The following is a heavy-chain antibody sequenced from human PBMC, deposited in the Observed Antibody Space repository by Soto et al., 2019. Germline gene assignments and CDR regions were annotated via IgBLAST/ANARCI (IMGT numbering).Heavy chain of an antibody. D-gene: IGHD2-15*01. CDR1: GFTFSDYY. Sequence: GGSRLSCAASGFTFSDYYMSWIRQAPGKGLEWVSYISSSGSTIYYADSVKGRFTISRDNAKNSLYLQMNSLRAEDTAVYYCYVVAATPYYFDYWGQGTLVTVSS. J-gene: IGHJ4*02. CDR3: YVVAATPYYFDY. CDR2: ISSSGSTI. V-gene: IGHV3-11*01.